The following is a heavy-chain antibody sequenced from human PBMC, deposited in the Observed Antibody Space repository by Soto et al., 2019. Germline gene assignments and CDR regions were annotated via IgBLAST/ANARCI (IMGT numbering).Heavy chain of an antibody. J-gene: IGHJ4*02. Sequence: GGSLRLSCAASGFTFSSYSMNWVRQAPGKGLEWVSSISSSSSYIYYADSVKGRFTISRDNAKNSLYLQMNSLRAEDTAVYYCKVGATHSGGFDYWGQGTLVTVSS. CDR2: ISSSSSYI. V-gene: IGHV3-21*01. CDR1: GFTFSSYS. CDR3: KVGATHSGGFDY. D-gene: IGHD1-26*01.